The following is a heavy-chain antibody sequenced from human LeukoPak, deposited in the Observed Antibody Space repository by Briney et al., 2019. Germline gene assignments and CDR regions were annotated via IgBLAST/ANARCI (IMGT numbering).Heavy chain of an antibody. Sequence: GGSLRLPCAASGFTFSSYWMSWVRQAPGKGLEWVANIKQDGSEKYYVDSVKGRFTISRDNAKNSLYLQMNSLRAEDTAVYYCAREEEYYDFWSGYSNWGQGTLVTVSS. CDR3: AREEEYYDFWSGYSN. V-gene: IGHV3-7*01. D-gene: IGHD3-3*01. J-gene: IGHJ4*02. CDR2: IKQDGSEK. CDR1: GFTFSSYW.